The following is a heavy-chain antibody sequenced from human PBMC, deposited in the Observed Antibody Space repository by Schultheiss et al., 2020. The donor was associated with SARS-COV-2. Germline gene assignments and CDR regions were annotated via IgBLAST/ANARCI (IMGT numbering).Heavy chain of an antibody. V-gene: IGHV3-30*04. CDR1: GFTFSSYA. CDR3: ATSKDGEGGTFDY. J-gene: IGHJ4*02. Sequence: GGSLRLSCAASGFTFSSYAMHWVRQAPGKGLEWVAVISYDGSNKYYADSVKGRFTISRDNAKSSLHLQMNSLRVEDTGVYYCATSKDGEGGTFDYWGQGTLVTVSS. D-gene: IGHD1-26*01. CDR2: ISYDGSNK.